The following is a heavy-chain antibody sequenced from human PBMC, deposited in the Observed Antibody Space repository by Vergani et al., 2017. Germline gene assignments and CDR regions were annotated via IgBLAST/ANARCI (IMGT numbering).Heavy chain of an antibody. Sequence: QVQLVQSGAEVKKPGSSVKVSCKASGGTFSSYAISWVRQAPGQGLEWMGRIIPILGIANYAQKFQGRVTITADKSTSTAYMELSSLRSEDTAVYYCARDDSNYGYMDFWGKGTTVTVSS. CDR3: ARDDSNYGYMDF. CDR1: GGTFSSYA. J-gene: IGHJ6*03. V-gene: IGHV1-69*04. CDR2: IIPILGIA. D-gene: IGHD3-22*01.